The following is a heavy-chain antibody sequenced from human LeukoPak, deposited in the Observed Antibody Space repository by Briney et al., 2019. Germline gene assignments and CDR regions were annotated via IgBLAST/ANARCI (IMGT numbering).Heavy chain of an antibody. CDR1: GFTFSSYW. D-gene: IGHD6-19*01. J-gene: IGHJ4*02. V-gene: IGHV3-66*01. Sequence: PGGSLRLSCAASGFTFSSYWMHWVRQAPGKGLEWVSVIYSGGDTYYADSVKGRFTISRDNSKNMIYLEMSSLEAEDTAVYYCAKERNLEIAVAGTIFDYWGQGTLVTVSS. CDR2: IYSGGDT. CDR3: AKERNLEIAVAGTIFDY.